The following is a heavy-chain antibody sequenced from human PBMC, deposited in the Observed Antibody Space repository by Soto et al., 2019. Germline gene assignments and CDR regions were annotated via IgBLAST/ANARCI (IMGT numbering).Heavy chain of an antibody. V-gene: IGHV3-23*01. J-gene: IGHJ4*02. CDR2: ISGSGGST. D-gene: IGHD2-15*01. CDR3: AKPHSLGELFGCSGGSCYYFDY. CDR1: GFTFSSYA. Sequence: PGGSLRLSCAASGFTFSSYAMSWVRQAPGKGLEWVSAISGSGGSTYYADSVKGRFTISRDNSKNTLYLQMNSLRAEDTAVYYCAKPHSLGELFGCSGGSCYYFDYWGQGTLVTVSS.